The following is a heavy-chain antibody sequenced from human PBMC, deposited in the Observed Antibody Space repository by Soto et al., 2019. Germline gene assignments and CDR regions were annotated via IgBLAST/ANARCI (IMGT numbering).Heavy chain of an antibody. CDR3: ASHSSDYDFWSGYPLDY. D-gene: IGHD3-3*01. CDR1: GGTFSSYA. Sequence: QVQLVQSGAEVKKPGSSVKVSCKASGGTFSSYAISWVRQAPGQGLEWMGGIIPIFGTANYAQKFQGRVTMTADESTSTASMELSSLRSEDKVVYYGASHSSDYDFWSGYPLDYWGQGTLVTVSS. J-gene: IGHJ4*02. V-gene: IGHV1-69*01. CDR2: IIPIFGTA.